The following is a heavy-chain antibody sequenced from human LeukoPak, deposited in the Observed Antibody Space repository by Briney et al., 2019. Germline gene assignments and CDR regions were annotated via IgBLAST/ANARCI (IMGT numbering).Heavy chain of an antibody. Sequence: PGGSLRLSCAASGFTFSYYEMNWVRQAPGKGLEWVSYIYTSGSTIYYADSVKGRFTISRDNAKNSMYLQMNSLRADDTAVYYCARDRRYSSGWYGAFDIWGQGTMVTVSS. D-gene: IGHD6-19*01. CDR3: ARDRRYSSGWYGAFDI. CDR1: GFTFSYYE. CDR2: IYTSGSTI. V-gene: IGHV3-48*03. J-gene: IGHJ3*02.